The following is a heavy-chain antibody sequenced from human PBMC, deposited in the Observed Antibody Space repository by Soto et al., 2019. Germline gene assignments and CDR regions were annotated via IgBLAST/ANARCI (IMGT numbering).Heavy chain of an antibody. Sequence: PSETLSLTCTVSGGSISSSSYYWGWIRQPPGKGLEWIGSIYYSGSTYYNPSLMSRVTISVDTSKNQFSLQLNSVTPEDTAVYYCGRSGYFAEYLQHWGQGTQVTVSS. J-gene: IGHJ1*01. D-gene: IGHD3-3*01. CDR1: GGSISSSSYY. V-gene: IGHV4-39*01. CDR2: IYYSGST. CDR3: GRSGYFAEYLQH.